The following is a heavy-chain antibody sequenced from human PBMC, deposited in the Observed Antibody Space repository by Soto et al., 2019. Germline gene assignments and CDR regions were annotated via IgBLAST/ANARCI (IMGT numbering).Heavy chain of an antibody. CDR1: GGSISSCDYY. CDR3: ARVQSIAARPWWFDP. D-gene: IGHD6-6*01. J-gene: IGHJ5*02. CDR2: IYYSGST. Sequence: SETLSLTCTVSGGSISSCDYYWSWIRQPPGKGLEWIGYIYYSGSTYYNPSLKSRVTISVDTSKNQFSLKLSSVTAADTAVYYCARVQSIAARPWWFDPWGQGTLVTVSS. V-gene: IGHV4-30-4*01.